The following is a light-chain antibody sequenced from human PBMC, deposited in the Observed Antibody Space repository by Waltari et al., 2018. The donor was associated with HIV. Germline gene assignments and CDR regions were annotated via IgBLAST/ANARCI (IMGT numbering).Light chain of an antibody. CDR1: SSNIWRNY. J-gene: IGLJ3*02. CDR3: GTWDSSLGGWV. Sequence: QSVLPQPPSVSAAPGQKVTISCSGSSSNIWRNYVSWYQQLPGAAPKLLIYDNTERPSGIPDRFSGSKSGTSATLGITGLQTGDEADYYCGTWDSSLGGWVFGGGTKLAVL. V-gene: IGLV1-51*01. CDR2: DNT.